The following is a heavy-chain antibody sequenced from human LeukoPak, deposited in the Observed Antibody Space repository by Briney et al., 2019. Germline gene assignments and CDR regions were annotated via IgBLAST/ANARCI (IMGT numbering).Heavy chain of an antibody. Sequence: PGRSLRLSCAASGFTFSSYGMHWVRQAPGKGLEWVAVISYDGSNKYYADSVKGRFTISRDNSKNTLYLQMNSLTAEDTAVYYCANGDPFSSGYYYEAPRFDYWGQGTLVTVSS. V-gene: IGHV3-30*18. J-gene: IGHJ4*02. CDR1: GFTFSSYG. CDR3: ANGDPFSSGYYYEAPRFDY. CDR2: ISYDGSNK. D-gene: IGHD3-22*01.